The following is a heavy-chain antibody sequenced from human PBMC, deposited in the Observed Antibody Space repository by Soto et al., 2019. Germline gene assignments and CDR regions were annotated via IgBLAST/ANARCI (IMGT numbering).Heavy chain of an antibody. D-gene: IGHD2-2*01. J-gene: IGHJ5*02. CDR1: GFTFSSYS. CDR2: ISSSSSTI. Sequence: EVQLVESGGGLVQPGGSLRLSCAASGFTFSSYSMNWVRQAPGKGLEWVSYISSSSSTIYYADSVKGRFTISRDNAKNSLYLQMNSLRAEDTAVYCCARGIVVPAAPLNWFDPWGQGTLVTVSS. V-gene: IGHV3-48*01. CDR3: ARGIVVPAAPLNWFDP.